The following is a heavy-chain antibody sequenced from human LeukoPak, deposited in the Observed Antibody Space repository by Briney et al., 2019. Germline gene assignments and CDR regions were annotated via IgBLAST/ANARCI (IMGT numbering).Heavy chain of an antibody. CDR1: GFALRSYT. V-gene: IGHV3-21*01. Sequence: GGSLRLSCAASGFALRSYTVTWVRQAPGKGLEWVSSISSTSAYIYYADSVKGRFTISRDNAKNSLYLQMNSLRAEDTAVYYCARGTGDYFDYWGQGTLVTVSS. CDR2: ISSTSAYI. J-gene: IGHJ4*02. CDR3: ARGTGDYFDY.